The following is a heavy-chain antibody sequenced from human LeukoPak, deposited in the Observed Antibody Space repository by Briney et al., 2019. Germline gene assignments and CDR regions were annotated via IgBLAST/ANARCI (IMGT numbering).Heavy chain of an antibody. Sequence: PSETLSLTCTVSGGSISSYYWSWIRQPPGKGLEWIGYIYYSGSTNYNPSLKSRVTISVDTSKNQFSLKLSSVTAADMAVYYCARGGITMVRGVQKNYYYYYMDVWGKGTTVTISS. CDR1: GGSISSYY. CDR3: ARGGITMVRGVQKNYYYYYMDV. CDR2: IYYSGST. V-gene: IGHV4-59*01. J-gene: IGHJ6*03. D-gene: IGHD3-10*01.